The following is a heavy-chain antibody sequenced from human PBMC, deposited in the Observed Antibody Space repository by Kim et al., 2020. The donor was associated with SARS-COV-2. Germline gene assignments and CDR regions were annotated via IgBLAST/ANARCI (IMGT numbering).Heavy chain of an antibody. Sequence: SETLSLTCTVSGGSISSSSYYWGWIRQPPGKGLEWIGSIYYSGSTYYNPSLKSRVTISVNTSKNQFSLKLSSVTAADTAVYYCARWGVSSYWYFDLWGRGTLVTVAS. D-gene: IGHD2-2*01. CDR1: GGSISSSSYY. V-gene: IGHV4-39*01. J-gene: IGHJ2*01. CDR3: ARWGVSSYWYFDL. CDR2: IYYSGST.